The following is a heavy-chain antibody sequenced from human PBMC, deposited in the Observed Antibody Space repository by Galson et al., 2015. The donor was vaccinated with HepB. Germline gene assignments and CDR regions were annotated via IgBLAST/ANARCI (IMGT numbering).Heavy chain of an antibody. CDR3: VAAAGNHALDY. CDR2: ISYDGSNK. D-gene: IGHD6-13*01. J-gene: IGHJ4*02. CDR1: GFTFSSYA. Sequence: SLRLSCAASGFTFSSYAMHWVRQAPGKGLEWVAVISYDGSNKYYADSVKGRFTISRDNSKNTLYLQMNSLRAEDTAVYYCVAAAGNHALDYWGQGTLVTVSS. V-gene: IGHV3-30*04.